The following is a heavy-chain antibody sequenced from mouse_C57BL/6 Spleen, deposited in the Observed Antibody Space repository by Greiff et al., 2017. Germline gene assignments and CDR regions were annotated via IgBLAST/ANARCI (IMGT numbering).Heavy chain of an antibody. CDR3: ARAYYYGSSSWFAY. CDR1: GFTFSSYA. V-gene: IGHV5-4*01. D-gene: IGHD1-1*01. J-gene: IGHJ3*01. CDR2: ISDGGSYT. Sequence: QGVESGGGLVKPGGSLKLSCAASGFTFSSYAMSWVRQTPEKRLEWVATISDGGSYTYYPDNVKGRFTISRDNAKNNLYRQMSHLKSEDTAMYYCARAYYYGSSSWFAYWGQGTLVTVSA.